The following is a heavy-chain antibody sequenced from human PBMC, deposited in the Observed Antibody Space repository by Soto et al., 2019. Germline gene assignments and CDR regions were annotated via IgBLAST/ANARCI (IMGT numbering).Heavy chain of an antibody. Sequence: SETLSLTCAVYGGSFSGYYWSWIRQPPGEGLEWIGEINHSGSTNYNPSLKSRVTISVDTSKNQFSLKLSSVTAADTAVYYCARGPSFYYGSGSYSGYFDYWGQGTLVTVSS. D-gene: IGHD3-10*01. V-gene: IGHV4-34*01. CDR2: INHSGST. CDR3: ARGPSFYYGSGSYSGYFDY. CDR1: GGSFSGYY. J-gene: IGHJ4*02.